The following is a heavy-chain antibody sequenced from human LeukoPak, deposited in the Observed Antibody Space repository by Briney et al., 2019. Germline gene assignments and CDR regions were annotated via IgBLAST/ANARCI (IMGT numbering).Heavy chain of an antibody. CDR2: INQDGKKR. CDR1: GFIVSSNY. J-gene: IGHJ5*02. V-gene: IGHV3-7*03. D-gene: IGHD6-13*01. CDR3: TRDLAAAAT. Sequence: PGGSLRLSCAVSGFIVSSNYMSWVRQAPGKGLEWVANINQDGKKRYYVDSVKGRFTISRDNAKNLLYLQMNSLTAEDTAVYYCTRDLAAAATWGQGALVTVSS.